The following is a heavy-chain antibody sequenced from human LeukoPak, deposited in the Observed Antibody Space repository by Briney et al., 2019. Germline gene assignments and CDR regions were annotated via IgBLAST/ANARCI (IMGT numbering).Heavy chain of an antibody. CDR2: LSSSGSTI. Sequence: PWGSLRLSCAASGFTFSTYEMHWVRQAPGKGLEWVSYLSSSGSTIYYADSVQGRFTISRDNARNSLYLQMNNLRAEDTAVYYCARITIFGVVIGPYYYYGMDVWGQGTTVTVS. V-gene: IGHV3-48*03. D-gene: IGHD3-3*01. CDR1: GFTFSTYE. CDR3: ARITIFGVVIGPYYYYGMDV. J-gene: IGHJ6*02.